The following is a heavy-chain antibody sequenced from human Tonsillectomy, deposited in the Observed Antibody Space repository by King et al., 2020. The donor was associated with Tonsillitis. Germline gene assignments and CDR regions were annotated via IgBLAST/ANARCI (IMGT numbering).Heavy chain of an antibody. Sequence: VQLQQWGAGLLKPSETLSLTCAVSGGSFSGYYWSWIRQPPGKGLEWIGEINHSGSTNYNPSLKSRVTISVDTSKNQFSLKLSSVTAADTAVYYCASQPRGYSNWFDPWGQGTLVTVSS. CDR3: ASQPRGYSNWFDP. CDR1: GGSFSGYY. CDR2: INHSGST. J-gene: IGHJ5*02. D-gene: IGHD6-13*01. V-gene: IGHV4-34*01.